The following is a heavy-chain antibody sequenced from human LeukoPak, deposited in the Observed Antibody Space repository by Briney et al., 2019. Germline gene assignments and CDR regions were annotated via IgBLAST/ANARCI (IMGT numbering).Heavy chain of an antibody. J-gene: IGHJ4*02. CDR2: IDTTSTTT. D-gene: IGHD5-12*01. V-gene: IGHV3-48*01. CDR1: GFSFSSYT. Sequence: PGGSLRLSCAASGFSFSSYTMNWVRQAPGKGLEWISYIDTTSTTTNYADSVRGRFTISRDNAKNSLYLQMDSLRAEDTALYYCARDNEVATISDYWGQGTLVTVSS. CDR3: ARDNEVATISDY.